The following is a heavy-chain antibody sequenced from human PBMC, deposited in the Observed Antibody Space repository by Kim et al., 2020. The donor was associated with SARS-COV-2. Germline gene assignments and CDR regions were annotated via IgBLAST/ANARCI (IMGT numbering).Heavy chain of an antibody. D-gene: IGHD3-22*01. V-gene: IGHV3-48*02. CDR1: GFTFSSYS. CDR3: ARYGEYYYDSTLDY. CDR2: ISSSSSTI. J-gene: IGHJ4*02. Sequence: GGSLRLSCAASGFTFSSYSMNWVRQAPGKGLEWVSYISSSSSTIYYADSVKGRFTISRDNAKNSLYLQMNSLRDEDTAVYYCARYGEYYYDSTLDYWGQGTLVTVSS.